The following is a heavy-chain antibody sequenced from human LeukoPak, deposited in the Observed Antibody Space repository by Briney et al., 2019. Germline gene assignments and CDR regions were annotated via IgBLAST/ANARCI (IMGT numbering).Heavy chain of an antibody. D-gene: IGHD1-26*01. Sequence: ASVKVSCKASGYTFTGYYMHWVQQAPGKGLEWMGLVDPEDGETIYAEKFQGRVTITADTSTDTAYMELSSLRSEDTAVYYCAVFDSGSYRSSHWGQGTLVTVSS. CDR3: AVFDSGSYRSSH. CDR2: VDPEDGET. CDR1: GYTFTGYY. V-gene: IGHV1-69-2*01. J-gene: IGHJ4*02.